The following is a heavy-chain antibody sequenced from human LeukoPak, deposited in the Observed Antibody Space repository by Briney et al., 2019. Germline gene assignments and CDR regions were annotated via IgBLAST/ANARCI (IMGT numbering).Heavy chain of an antibody. D-gene: IGHD3-22*01. Sequence: ASVKVSCKASGGTFSSYAISWVRQAPGQGLEWMGGIIPIFGTANYAQKLQGRVTITADESTSTAYMELSSLRSEDTAVYYCARRDYYDSSGYASGFDYWGQGTLVTVSS. J-gene: IGHJ4*02. CDR3: ARRDYYDSSGYASGFDY. CDR2: IIPIFGTA. V-gene: IGHV1-69*13. CDR1: GGTFSSYA.